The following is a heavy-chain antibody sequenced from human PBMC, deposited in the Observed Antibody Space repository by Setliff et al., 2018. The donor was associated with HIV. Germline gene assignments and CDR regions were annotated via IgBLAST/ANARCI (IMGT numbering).Heavy chain of an antibody. CDR2: IDASGGSA. D-gene: IGHD6-13*01. Sequence: RASVKVSCKASGYTFTNYYMHWVRQAPGEGLEWMGVIDASGGSATYAQKLQGRVTMTRDTSTNTVYMDLSSLISEDTAVYYCARGHSSRWSFGGGDYHYYMGVWGKGTTVTVSS. CDR1: GYTFTNYY. V-gene: IGHV1-46*01. CDR3: ARGHSSRWSFGGGDYHYYMGV. J-gene: IGHJ6*03.